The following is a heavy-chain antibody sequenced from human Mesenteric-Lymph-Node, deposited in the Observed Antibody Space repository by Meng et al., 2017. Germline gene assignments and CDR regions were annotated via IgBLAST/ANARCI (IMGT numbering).Heavy chain of an antibody. D-gene: IGHD1-7*01. CDR1: VGSVSSGDYY. CDR2: IYYSGST. CDR3: ASNPTGTRGNWFDP. V-gene: IGHV4-30-4*01. Sequence: QVQLQESRPGLVTPSQTLSLTCTFAVGSVSSGDYYWSWIRQPPGKGLDWIGYIYYSGSTYYTPSLKSRVTISVDTSKNQFSLKLSSVTAADTAVYYCASNPTGTRGNWFDPWGQGTLVTVS. J-gene: IGHJ5*02.